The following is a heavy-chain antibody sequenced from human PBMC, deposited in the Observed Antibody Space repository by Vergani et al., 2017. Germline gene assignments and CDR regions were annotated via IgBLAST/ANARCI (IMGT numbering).Heavy chain of an antibody. CDR1: GYTSTDHY. CDR2: VDPEDGDT. D-gene: IGHD4-17*01. J-gene: IGHJ6*01. Sequence: EVQLVQSGAEVKKPGATMKISCKVSGYTSTDHYMHWVKQAPGKGLEWMGLVDPEDGDTIYAEKFKGRVTIVADTSTDTAHLELSSLRSEDTAVYYCATPQTVSAGGMGVWGQGTTVIVSS. CDR3: ATPQTVSAGGMGV. V-gene: IGHV1-69-2*01.